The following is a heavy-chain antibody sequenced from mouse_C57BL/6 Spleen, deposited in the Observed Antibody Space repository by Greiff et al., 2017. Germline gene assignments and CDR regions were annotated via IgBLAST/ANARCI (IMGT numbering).Heavy chain of an antibody. CDR1: GFTFSDYY. J-gene: IGHJ2*01. CDR3: ASALDGYYFDD. CDR2: INYDGSST. Sequence: EVKLVESEGGLVQPGSSMKLSCTASGFTFSDYYMAWVGQVPEKGLEWVANINYDGSSTYYQDTLKGRFIISRYNAKNMLYMQMSSLKSEDTAAYYCASALDGYYFDDWGQCTTLTVSS. D-gene: IGHD2-3*01. V-gene: IGHV5-16*01.